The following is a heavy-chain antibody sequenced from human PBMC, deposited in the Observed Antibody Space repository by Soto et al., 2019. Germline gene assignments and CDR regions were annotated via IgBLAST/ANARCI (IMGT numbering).Heavy chain of an antibody. Sequence: FKSRSEDMSWVHQATGQGPEWDSANNGSGGSTYYADSVKGRFTISRDNSKNTLYLQMNSLRAEDTAVYYCAKVPGAVAGSRYAFDIWGQGTMVTVSS. CDR2: NNGSGGST. D-gene: IGHD6-19*01. CDR3: AKVPGAVAGSRYAFDI. V-gene: IGHV3-23*01. CDR1: FKSRSED. J-gene: IGHJ3*02.